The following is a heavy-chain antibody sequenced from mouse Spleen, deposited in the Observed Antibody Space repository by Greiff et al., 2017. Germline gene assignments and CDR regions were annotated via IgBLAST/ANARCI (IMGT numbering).Heavy chain of an antibody. CDR3: ARHGGNYDY. CDR2: ISSGGGNT. CDR1: GFTFSSYA. D-gene: IGHD2-1*01. Sequence: EVQGVESGGGLVKPGGSLKLSCAASGFTFSSYAMSWVRQTPEKRLEWVATISSGGGNTYYPDSVKGRFTISRDNAKNTLYLQMSSLKSEDTAMYYCARHGGNYDYWGQGTTLTVSS. V-gene: IGHV5-9-3*01. J-gene: IGHJ2*01.